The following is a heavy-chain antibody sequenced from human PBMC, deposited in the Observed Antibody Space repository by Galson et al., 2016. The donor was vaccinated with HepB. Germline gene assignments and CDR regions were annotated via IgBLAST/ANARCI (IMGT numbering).Heavy chain of an antibody. J-gene: IGHJ6*02. V-gene: IGHV3-23*01. D-gene: IGHD2-2*01. CDR1: GFTFSTYA. CDR2: ISGSGGST. Sequence: SLRLSCAASGFTFSTYAMSWARQAPGKGLEWVSGISGSGGSTSDADSVKGRFTTSRDNSKNTLYLQMNSLRAEDTAVYYCARTVVPAAPLAEVRRLNYYGMDVWGQGTTVTVSS. CDR3: ARTVVPAAPLAEVRRLNYYGMDV.